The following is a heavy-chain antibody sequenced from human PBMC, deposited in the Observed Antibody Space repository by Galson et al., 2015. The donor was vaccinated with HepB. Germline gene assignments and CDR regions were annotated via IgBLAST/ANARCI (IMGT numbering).Heavy chain of an antibody. CDR1: GFTFSSYA. Sequence: SLRLSCAASGFTFSSYAMHWVRLAPGKGLEYVSAISRNGGSTYYANSVKGRFTISRDNSKNTLYLQMSSLRAEDMAVYYCARDEGGSLWWGSFDLWGQGTMVTVSS. D-gene: IGHD2-21*01. J-gene: IGHJ3*01. CDR2: ISRNGGST. CDR3: ARDEGGSLWWGSFDL. V-gene: IGHV3-64*01.